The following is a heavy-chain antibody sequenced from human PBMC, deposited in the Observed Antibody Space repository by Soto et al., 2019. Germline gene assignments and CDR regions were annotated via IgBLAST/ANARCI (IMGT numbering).Heavy chain of an antibody. Sequence: EVQLLESGGGLVQPGGSLRLSCAASGFTFSSYAMSWVRQAPGKGLQWVSGISADGGGTYYTDSVKGRFTISRDNSKNTLYLQMNSLRAEDTAVYYCAKAIGISRTGPDSWGQGTLVTVSS. D-gene: IGHD1-1*01. CDR3: AKAIGISRTGPDS. CDR1: GFTFSSYA. J-gene: IGHJ4*02. CDR2: ISADGGGT. V-gene: IGHV3-23*01.